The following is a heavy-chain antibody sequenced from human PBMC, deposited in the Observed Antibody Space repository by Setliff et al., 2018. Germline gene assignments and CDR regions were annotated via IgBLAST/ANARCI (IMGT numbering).Heavy chain of an antibody. Sequence: SETLSLTCTVSGYSITSGYYWGWIRQSPGKGLEWLGSLFHTGTPYYNPSLQSRLTVSVDTSNNQFSLKLNSVTADDAAVYYCARHLWGRWMATSSDYFDYWGQGSLVTVS. V-gene: IGHV4-38-2*02. CDR1: GYSITSGYY. CDR3: ARHLWGRWMATSSDYFDY. J-gene: IGHJ4*02. D-gene: IGHD5-12*01. CDR2: LFHTGTP.